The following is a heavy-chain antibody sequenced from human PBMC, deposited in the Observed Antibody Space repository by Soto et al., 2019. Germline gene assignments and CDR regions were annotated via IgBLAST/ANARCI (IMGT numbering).Heavy chain of an antibody. V-gene: IGHV1-18*01. J-gene: IGHJ4*02. CDR1: GYTFTSCG. D-gene: IGHD3-10*01. Sequence: ASVKVSCKASGYTFTSCGISWVRQAPGQGLEWMGWISPYKGNTNYAQKLQGRVTMTTDTSTSTAYMELRSLRSDDTAVYYCVRDLDGSGSYYTDHWGQGTLVTVSS. CDR3: VRDLDGSGSYYTDH. CDR2: ISPYKGNT.